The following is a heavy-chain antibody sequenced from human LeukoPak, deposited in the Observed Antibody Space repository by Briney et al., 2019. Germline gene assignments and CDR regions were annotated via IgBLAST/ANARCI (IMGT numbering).Heavy chain of an antibody. J-gene: IGHJ4*02. CDR3: ARDELRYFDTFDY. CDR1: GYIFTSYD. Sequence: GASVKVSCKSSGYIFTSYDIYWVRQATGQGLEWMGWMNPNSGNTGYAQKFQGRVTITADKSTSTAYMELSSLRSEDTAVYYCARDELRYFDTFDYWGQGTLVTVSS. CDR2: MNPNSGNT. V-gene: IGHV1-8*01. D-gene: IGHD3-9*01.